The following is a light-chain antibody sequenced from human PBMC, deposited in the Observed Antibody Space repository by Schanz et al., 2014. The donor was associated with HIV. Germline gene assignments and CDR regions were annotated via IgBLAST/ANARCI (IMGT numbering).Light chain of an antibody. CDR2: GAS. J-gene: IGKJ4*01. Sequence: EIVMTQSPATLSVSPGERATLSCRASQSLGGSQLAWYQHKPGQAPRLLIYGASNRATGIPDRFSGGGSGTDFTLTISSLEPEDFAVYYCQYFGNSGGTFGGGTKVEIK. CDR3: QYFGNSGGT. V-gene: IGKV3-20*01. CDR1: QSLGGSQ.